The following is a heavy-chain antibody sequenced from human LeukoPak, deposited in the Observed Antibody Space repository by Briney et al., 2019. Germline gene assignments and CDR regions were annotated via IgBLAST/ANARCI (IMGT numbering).Heavy chain of an antibody. CDR2: IYYSGST. CDR1: GGSISSGGYY. Sequence: SETLSLTCTVSGGSISSGGYYWSWLRQHPGKGLEWIGYIYYSGSTYYNPSLKSRVTISVDTSKNQFSLKLSSVTAADTAVYYCASGVRAGTVYWGQGTLVTVSS. D-gene: IGHD6-19*01. J-gene: IGHJ4*02. CDR3: ASGVRAGTVY. V-gene: IGHV4-31*03.